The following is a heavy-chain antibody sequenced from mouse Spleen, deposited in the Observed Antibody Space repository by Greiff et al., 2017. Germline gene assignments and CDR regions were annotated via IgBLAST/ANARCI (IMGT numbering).Heavy chain of an antibody. D-gene: IGHD2-3*01. Sequence: VQLQQSGPELVKPGASVKISCKASGYSFTGYYMNWVKQSPEKSLEWIGEINPSTGGTTYNQKFKAKATLTVDKSSSTAYMQLKSLTSEDSAVYYCAINDYAMDYWGQGTSVTVSS. CDR2: INPSTGGT. CDR1: GYSFTGYY. J-gene: IGHJ4*01. CDR3: AINDYAMDY. V-gene: IGHV1-42*01.